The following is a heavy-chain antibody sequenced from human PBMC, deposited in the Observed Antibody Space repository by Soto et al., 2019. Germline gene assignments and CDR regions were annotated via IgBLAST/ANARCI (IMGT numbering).Heavy chain of an antibody. Sequence: ASVKVSCKASGYTFTGYYMHWVRQAPGQGLEWMGWINPNSGGTNYAQKFQGRVTMTRDTSISTAYMELSRLRSDDTAVYYCARGYYYYSSGSQGPDYWGQGTLVTVSS. D-gene: IGHD3-22*01. CDR3: ARGYYYYSSGSQGPDY. CDR2: INPNSGGT. CDR1: GYTFTGYY. V-gene: IGHV1-2*02. J-gene: IGHJ4*02.